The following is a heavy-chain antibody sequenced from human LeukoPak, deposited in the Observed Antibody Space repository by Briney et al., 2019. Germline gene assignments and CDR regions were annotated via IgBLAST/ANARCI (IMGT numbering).Heavy chain of an antibody. CDR2: IYSAGNT. CDR1: GFTVSSNY. Sequence: GSLRLSCVASGFTVSSNYMSWVRQAPGKGLEWVSVIYSAGNTYYADSVKGRFTISRHNSENTLYLHMNSLRVGDTAVYFCARGGTPGYSSGRIDYWGQGTLVTVSS. CDR3: ARGGTPGYSSGRIDY. V-gene: IGHV3-53*04. D-gene: IGHD6-19*01. J-gene: IGHJ4*02.